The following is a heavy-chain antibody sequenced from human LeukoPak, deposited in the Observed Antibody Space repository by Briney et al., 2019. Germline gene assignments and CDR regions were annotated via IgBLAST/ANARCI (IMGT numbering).Heavy chain of an antibody. V-gene: IGHV4-30-4*01. D-gene: IGHD4-17*01. CDR3: ARVTTVTPSLDY. CDR2: LYYSGST. CDR1: GGSISSGDYY. Sequence: PSQTLSLTCTVSGGSISSGDYYWSWIRQPPGRGLGWIGYLYYSGSTYYNPPLKSRVTTSVDTSKHQFSLKLSSVTAADTAVYYCARVTTVTPSLDYWGQGTLVTVSS. J-gene: IGHJ4*02.